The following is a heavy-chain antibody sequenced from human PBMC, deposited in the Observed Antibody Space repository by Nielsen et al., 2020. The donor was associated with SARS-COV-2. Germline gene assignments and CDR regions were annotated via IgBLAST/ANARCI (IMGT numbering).Heavy chain of an antibody. CDR3: AGVSRDYYYGGFDS. J-gene: IGHJ4*02. CDR2: IRYDGSNK. Sequence: GGSLRLSCAASGFTFSSYGMHWVRQAPGKGLEWVAFIRYDGSNKYYADSVKGRFTISRDNSENTLYLQTNSLRAEDTAVYYCAGVSRDYYYGGFDSWGQGTLVTVSS. CDR1: GFTFSSYG. D-gene: IGHD3-22*01. V-gene: IGHV3-30*02.